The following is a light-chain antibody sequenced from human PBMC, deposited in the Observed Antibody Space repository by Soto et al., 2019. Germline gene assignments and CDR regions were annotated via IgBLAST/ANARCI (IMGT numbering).Light chain of an antibody. J-gene: IGKJ1*01. CDR2: GAS. CDR1: QSVSSN. CDR3: QYYGTSPA. V-gene: IGKV3-15*01. Sequence: EIVMTQSPATQSVSPGERATLSCRASQSVSSNLAWYQQKPGQAPRLLIYGASTRATGIPARFSGSGSGTDFTLTISRLEPEDFAMYHCQYYGTSPAFGQGTKVEIK.